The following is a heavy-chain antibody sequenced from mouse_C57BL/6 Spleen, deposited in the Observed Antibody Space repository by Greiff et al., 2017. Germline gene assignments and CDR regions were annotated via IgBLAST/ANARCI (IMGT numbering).Heavy chain of an antibody. Sequence: VQLQQSGPGLVAPSQSLSITCTVSGFSLTSYGVHWVRQPPGKGLEWLVVIWSDGSTTYNSAPKSRLSISKDNSKSQVFLKMNSLQTDDTAMYYCARHPIFGNYAMDYWGQGTSVTVSS. CDR2: IWSDGST. D-gene: IGHD1-1*01. CDR3: ARHPIFGNYAMDY. CDR1: GFSLTSYG. V-gene: IGHV2-6-1*01. J-gene: IGHJ4*01.